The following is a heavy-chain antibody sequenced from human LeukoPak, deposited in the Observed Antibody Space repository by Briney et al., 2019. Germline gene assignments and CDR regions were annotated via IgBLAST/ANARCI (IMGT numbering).Heavy chain of an antibody. CDR2: INTDGSST. J-gene: IGHJ5*02. CDR1: GFTFSSYW. D-gene: IGHD3-10*01. Sequence: PGGSLRLSCAASGFTFSSYWMHWVRQAPGKGLVWVSRINTDGSSTSYADSVKGRFTISRDNAKNTLYLQMNSLRAEDTAVYYCARELHVLLWFGELFSWFDPWGQGTLVTVSS. CDR3: ARELHVLLWFGELFSWFDP. V-gene: IGHV3-74*01.